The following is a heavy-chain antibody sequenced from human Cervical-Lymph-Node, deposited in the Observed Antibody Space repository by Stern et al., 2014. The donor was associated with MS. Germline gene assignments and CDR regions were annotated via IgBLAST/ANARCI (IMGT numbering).Heavy chain of an antibody. CDR2: IIPIFGTA. CDR3: ARGELKEGLVRGMDV. J-gene: IGHJ6*02. D-gene: IGHD1-26*01. Sequence: MQLVESGAEVKKPGSSVKVSCKASGGTFSSYAISWVRQAPGQGLEWMGGIIPIFGTANYAQKFQGRVTITADESTSTAYMELSSLRSEDTAVYYCARGELKEGLVRGMDVWAKGPRSPSP. V-gene: IGHV1-69*01. CDR1: GGTFSSYA.